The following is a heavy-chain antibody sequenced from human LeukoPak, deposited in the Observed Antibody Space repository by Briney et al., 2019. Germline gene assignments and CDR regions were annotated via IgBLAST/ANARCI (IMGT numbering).Heavy chain of an antibody. CDR1: GGSISSYY. V-gene: IGHV4-4*07. J-gene: IGHJ4*02. Sequence: SETLSLTCTVSGGSISSYYWSWIRQPAGKGLEWIGRVYTDGTTSYNPSLKSRVTMSVDTSKNQFSLNLNSVTAADTAMYYCARDRGRSYGSFDYWGQETLVTVSS. CDR2: VYTDGTT. D-gene: IGHD5-18*01. CDR3: ARDRGRSYGSFDY.